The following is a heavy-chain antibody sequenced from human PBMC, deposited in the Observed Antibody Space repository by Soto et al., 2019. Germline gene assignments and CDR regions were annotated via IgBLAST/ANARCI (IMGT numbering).Heavy chain of an antibody. CDR1: GFTFSNYN. CDR3: ARDCGKGYGLDV. Sequence: GGSLRLSCEASGFTFSNYNMNWVRQAPGKGLEWLSYISGGSSTIYYADSVNGRFTISRDNAKNSLYLLMNSLRDEDTAVYYCARDCGKGYGLDVWAQGTTVPVSS. CDR2: ISGGSSTI. J-gene: IGHJ6*02. V-gene: IGHV3-48*02.